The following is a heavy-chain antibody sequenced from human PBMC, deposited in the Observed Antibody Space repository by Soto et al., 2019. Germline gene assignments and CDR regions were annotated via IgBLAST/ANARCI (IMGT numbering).Heavy chain of an antibody. CDR2: IKQDGSEK. D-gene: IGHD2-2*01. J-gene: IGHJ6*03. CDR1: GFTFSSYW. CDR3: ARDPRYCSSTSCFSAYYYYYYMDV. V-gene: IGHV3-7*01. Sequence: GGSLRLSCAASGFTFSSYWMSWVRQAPGKGLEWVANIKQDGSEKYYVDSVKGRFTISRDNAKNSRYLQMNSLRAEDTAVYYCARDPRYCSSTSCFSAYYYYYYMDVWGKGTTVTVSS.